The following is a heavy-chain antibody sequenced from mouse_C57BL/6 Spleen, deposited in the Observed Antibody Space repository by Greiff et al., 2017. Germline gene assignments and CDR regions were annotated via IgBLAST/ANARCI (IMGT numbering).Heavy chain of an antibody. CDR3: AITTDYFDY. CDR1: GYAFSSSW. Sequence: LVESGPELVKPGASVKISCKASGYAFSSSWMNWVKQRPGKGLEWIGRIYPGDGDTNYNGKFKGKATLTADKSSSTAYMQLSSLTSEDSAVYFCAITTDYFDYWGQGTTLTVSS. J-gene: IGHJ2*01. V-gene: IGHV1-82*01. D-gene: IGHD1-1*01. CDR2: IYPGDGDT.